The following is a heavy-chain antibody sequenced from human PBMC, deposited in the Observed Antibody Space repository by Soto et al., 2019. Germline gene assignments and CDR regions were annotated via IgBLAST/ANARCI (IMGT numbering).Heavy chain of an antibody. V-gene: IGHV1-2*02. Sequence: ASVKVSCKASGYTFTGYYMHWVRQAPGQGLEWMGWINPNSGGTNYAQKFQGRVTITADESTSTAYMELSSLRSEDTAVYYCARGTRSVVVVAATYFDYWGQGTLVTVSS. J-gene: IGHJ4*02. D-gene: IGHD2-15*01. CDR1: GYTFTGYY. CDR3: ARGTRSVVVVAATYFDY. CDR2: INPNSGGT.